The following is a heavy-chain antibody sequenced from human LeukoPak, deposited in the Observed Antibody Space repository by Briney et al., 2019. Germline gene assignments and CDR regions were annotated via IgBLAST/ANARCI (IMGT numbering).Heavy chain of an antibody. CDR3: AKAFYDFWSGGRYGMDV. Sequence: GGSLRLSCAASGFTFSSYGMHWVRRAPGKGLEWVAVISYDGSNKYYADSVKDRFTISRDNSKNTLYLQMISLRAEDTAVDYCAKAFYDFWSGGRYGMDVWGQGTTVTVSS. CDR2: ISYDGSNK. CDR1: GFTFSSYG. V-gene: IGHV3-30*18. D-gene: IGHD3-3*01. J-gene: IGHJ6*02.